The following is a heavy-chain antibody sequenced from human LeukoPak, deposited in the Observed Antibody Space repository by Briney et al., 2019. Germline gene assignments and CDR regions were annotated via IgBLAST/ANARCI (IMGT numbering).Heavy chain of an antibody. J-gene: IGHJ5*02. V-gene: IGHV3-23*01. CDR1: GFTFSSYA. Sequence: GGSLGLSCAASGFTFSSYAMSWVRQAPGKGLEWVSAISGSGGSTYYADSVKGRFTISRDNSKNTLYLQMNSLRAEDTAVYYCAKWGYCSSTSCYVDWFDPWGQGTLVTVSS. D-gene: IGHD2-2*01. CDR2: ISGSGGST. CDR3: AKWGYCSSTSCYVDWFDP.